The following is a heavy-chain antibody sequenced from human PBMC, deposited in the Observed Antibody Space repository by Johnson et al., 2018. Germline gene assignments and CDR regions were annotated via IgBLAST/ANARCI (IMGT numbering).Heavy chain of an antibody. D-gene: IGHD2-21*02. V-gene: IGHV3-23*04. CDR2: INGGGGST. Sequence: VQLVQSGGGLVQPGGSLRLSCAASGFTFSSYAMSWVRQAPGQGLEWVSAINGGGGSTYYADSVKGRYTISRDNSKNTLYLQMNSLRAEDTAVDYCGRCRRGGDTFDIGGQGTMVTVSS. CDR3: GRCRRGGDTFDI. CDR1: GFTFSSYA. J-gene: IGHJ3*02.